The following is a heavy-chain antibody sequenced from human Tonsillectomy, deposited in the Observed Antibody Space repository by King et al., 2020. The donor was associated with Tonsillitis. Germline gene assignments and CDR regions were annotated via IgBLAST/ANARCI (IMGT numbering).Heavy chain of an antibody. CDR2: ISYDGSKK. D-gene: IGHD6-19*01. V-gene: IGHV3-33*05. Sequence: VQLVESGGGVVQPGRSLRLSCAASGFTFSSYGMHWVRQAPGKGLEWVAVISYDGSKKYYADSVKGRFTISRDNSKNTLYLQMNSLGAEDTAVYYCARVAVAGTGVHFDSWGQGTLVTVSS. CDR1: GFTFSSYG. CDR3: ARVAVAGTGVHFDS. J-gene: IGHJ4*02.